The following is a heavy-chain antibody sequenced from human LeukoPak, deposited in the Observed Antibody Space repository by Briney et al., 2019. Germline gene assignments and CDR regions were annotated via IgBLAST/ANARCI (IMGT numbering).Heavy chain of an antibody. CDR1: GGSISSGGYY. Sequence: SETLSLTCTVSGGSISSGGYYWSWIRQHPGKGLEWIGYIYYSGSTYYNPSLKSRVTISVDTSKNQFSLKLSSVTAADTAVYYCARDRVLYDSSGYYANRYYFDYWGQGTLVTVSS. CDR2: IYYSGST. D-gene: IGHD3-22*01. J-gene: IGHJ4*02. V-gene: IGHV4-30-4*08. CDR3: ARDRVLYDSSGYYANRYYFDY.